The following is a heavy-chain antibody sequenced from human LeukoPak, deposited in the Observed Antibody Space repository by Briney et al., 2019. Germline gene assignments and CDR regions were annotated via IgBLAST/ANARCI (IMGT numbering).Heavy chain of an antibody. J-gene: IGHJ6*03. CDR3: ARNSLPRVYYYYYMDV. V-gene: IGHV1-69*13. Sequence: SVKVSCKASGGTFSSCAISWVRQAPGQGLEWMGGIIPIFGTANYAQKFQGRVTITADESTSTAYMELSSLRSEDTAVYYCARNSLPRVYYYYYMDVWGKGTTVTVSS. CDR2: IIPIFGTA. CDR1: GGTFSSCA. D-gene: IGHD4-23*01.